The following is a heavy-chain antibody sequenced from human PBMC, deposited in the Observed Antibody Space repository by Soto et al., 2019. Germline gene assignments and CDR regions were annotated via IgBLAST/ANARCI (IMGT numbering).Heavy chain of an antibody. CDR2: IRAKSNKYAT. V-gene: IGHV3-73*01. Sequence: GSMGLSCAASGFSFRGSAIHGVRQASGKGLEWVGRIRAKSNKYATLYAESLKGRFTISRDDSQSTAYLEMNSLKTEDTAVYYCNSGSYYSSIWGQGTLVTVSS. CDR3: NSGSYYSSI. D-gene: IGHD1-26*01. CDR1: GFSFRGSA. J-gene: IGHJ4*02.